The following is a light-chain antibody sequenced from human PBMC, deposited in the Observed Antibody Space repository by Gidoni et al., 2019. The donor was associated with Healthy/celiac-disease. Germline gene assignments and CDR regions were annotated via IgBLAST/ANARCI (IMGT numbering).Light chain of an antibody. CDR1: QGISSA. Sequence: AIQLTQSPSSLSASVGERVTITCRASQGISSALAWYQQKPGKAPKLLIYDASCLESGVPSRFSGGGSGTDFTLTISSMQPEDFATYYCQQFNSYPPFTFGPGTKVDIK. J-gene: IGKJ3*01. CDR2: DAS. CDR3: QQFNSYPPFT. V-gene: IGKV1-13*02.